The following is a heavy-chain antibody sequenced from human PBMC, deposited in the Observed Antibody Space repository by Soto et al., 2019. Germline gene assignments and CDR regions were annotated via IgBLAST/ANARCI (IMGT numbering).Heavy chain of an antibody. CDR3: AGDFYYYGLDV. V-gene: IGHV1-2*02. J-gene: IGHJ6*02. Sequence: ASVKVSCKAFGYTFIGYYMYWVRQAPGQGLEWMGWINPRSGDTKYPQKSQGRVTMTRDTSISTAYMELSRLRSDDTAVYYCAGDFYYYGLDVWGQGTTVTVSS. CDR1: GYTFIGYY. CDR2: INPRSGDT.